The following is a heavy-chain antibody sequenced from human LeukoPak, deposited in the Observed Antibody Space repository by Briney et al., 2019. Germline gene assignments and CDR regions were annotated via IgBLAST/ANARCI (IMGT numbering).Heavy chain of an antibody. D-gene: IGHD6-13*01. CDR2: IIENGGET. J-gene: IGHJ4*02. Sequence: GGSLRLSCAASGFTFSSSAMSWVRQAPGKGLEWVSGIIENGGETYYADSVRGRFTTSRDNSKNTLYLQMNSLRAEDTAVYYCAKDYEYNSNTWYFHWGRGTLVSVSS. V-gene: IGHV3-23*01. CDR3: AKDYEYNSNTWYFH. CDR1: GFTFSSSA.